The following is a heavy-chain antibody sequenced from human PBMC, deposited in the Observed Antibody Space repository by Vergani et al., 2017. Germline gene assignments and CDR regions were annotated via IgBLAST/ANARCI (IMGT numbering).Heavy chain of an antibody. J-gene: IGHJ5*02. CDR1: GFTFSSYW. CDR2: IKQDGSEK. V-gene: IGHV3-7*03. D-gene: IGHD4-17*01. Sequence: EVQLVESGGGLVQPGGSLRLSCAASGFTFSSYWMSWVRQAPGKGLEWVANIKQDGSEKYYVDSVKGRFTISRDNAKTSLYLQMNSLRAEDTAVYYCARESTVTTGGWFDPWGQGTLVTVSS. CDR3: ARESTVTTGGWFDP.